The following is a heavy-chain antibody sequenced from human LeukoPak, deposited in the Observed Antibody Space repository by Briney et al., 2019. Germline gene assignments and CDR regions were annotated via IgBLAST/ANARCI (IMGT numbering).Heavy chain of an antibody. CDR3: ARAVDRSGYRYFDY. CDR2: INPNSGDT. D-gene: IGHD3-22*01. J-gene: IGHJ4*02. CDR1: GYTFTGYY. Sequence: GASVKVSCKASGYTFTGYYMHWVRQAPGQGLEWMGWINPNSGDTKYAQKFQGRVTMTRDTSVSTAYMELSRLRSDDTAVYYCARAVDRSGYRYFDYWGQGTLVTVSS. V-gene: IGHV1-2*02.